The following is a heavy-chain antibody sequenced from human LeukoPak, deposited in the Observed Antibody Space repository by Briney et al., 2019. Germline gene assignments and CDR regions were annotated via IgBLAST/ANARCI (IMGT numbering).Heavy chain of an antibody. CDR1: GFTFSSYS. V-gene: IGHV3-21*01. J-gene: IGHJ4*02. Sequence: GGSLRLSCAASGFTFSSYSMNWVRQAPGKGLEWVSSISSSSGYIYYADSVKGRFTISRDNAKNSLYLQMNSLRAEDTAVYYCASQPLQGAAARPRGGDGWGQGTLVTVSS. CDR3: ASQPLQGAAARPRGGDG. D-gene: IGHD6-6*01. CDR2: ISSSSGYI.